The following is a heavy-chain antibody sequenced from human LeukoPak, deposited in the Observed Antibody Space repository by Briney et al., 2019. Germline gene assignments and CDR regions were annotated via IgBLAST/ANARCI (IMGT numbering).Heavy chain of an antibody. CDR1: GGSFSGYY. Sequence: SETLSLTCAVYGGSFSGYYWSWIRQPPGKGLEWIGEIKHSGSTNYNPSLKSRVTISVDTSKNQFSLKLSSVTAADTAVYYCACIGVAVAATHDPIYYMDVWGKGTTVTVSS. CDR3: ACIGVAVAATHDPIYYMDV. D-gene: IGHD2-15*01. J-gene: IGHJ6*03. V-gene: IGHV4-34*01. CDR2: IKHSGST.